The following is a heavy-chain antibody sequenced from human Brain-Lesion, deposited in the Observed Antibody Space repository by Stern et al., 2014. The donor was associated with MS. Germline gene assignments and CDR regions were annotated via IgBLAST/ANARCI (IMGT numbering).Heavy chain of an antibody. D-gene: IGHD3-22*01. CDR3: ARDYGTTNYYMSAFDL. J-gene: IGHJ3*01. Sequence: MQLVQSGGGLAQPGGSLRLSCAASGFTFNNFWMTWVRQAPGKGLEWVVTIKEDGSDKKYLNSVKGRFTISRDNAKKSLYLQMNSLRAEDTAVYYCARDYGTTNYYMSAFDLWGQGTMVSVSS. CDR2: IKEDGSDK. CDR1: GFTFNNFW. V-gene: IGHV3-7*01.